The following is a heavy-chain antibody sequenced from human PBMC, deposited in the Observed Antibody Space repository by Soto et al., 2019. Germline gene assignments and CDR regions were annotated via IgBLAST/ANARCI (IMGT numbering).Heavy chain of an antibody. CDR3: ARRRVGATTAFDI. CDR2: IYYSGST. D-gene: IGHD1-26*01. CDR1: GGSISSSSYY. Sequence: SGTLSLTCTVSGGSISSSSYYWGWIRQPPGKGLEWIGSIYYSGSTYYTPSLKSRVTISVDTSKNQFSLKLSSVTAADTAVYYCARRRVGATTAFDIWGQGTMVTVSS. J-gene: IGHJ3*02. V-gene: IGHV4-39*01.